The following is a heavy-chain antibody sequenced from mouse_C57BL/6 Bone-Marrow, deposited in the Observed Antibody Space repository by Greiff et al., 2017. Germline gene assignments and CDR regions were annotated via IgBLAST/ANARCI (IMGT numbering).Heavy chain of an antibody. D-gene: IGHD2-4*01. Sequence: QVQLKQSGAELARPGASVTLSCKASGYTFTSYGISWVKQRTGQGLEWIGEIYPRSGNTYYNEKFKGKATLTADKSSSTAYRELRSLTSEDSAVYFCARWRIYYDYDGVWWYFDVWGTGTTVTVSS. J-gene: IGHJ1*03. V-gene: IGHV1-81*01. CDR3: ARWRIYYDYDGVWWYFDV. CDR1: GYTFTSYG. CDR2: IYPRSGNT.